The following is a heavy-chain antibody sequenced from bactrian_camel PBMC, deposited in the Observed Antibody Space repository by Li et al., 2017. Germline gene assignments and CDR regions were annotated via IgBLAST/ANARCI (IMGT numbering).Heavy chain of an antibody. CDR1: GFNTADSP. CDR3: ARDPVWWDANGEYGGVCPGPNS. J-gene: IGHJ4*01. D-gene: IGHD1*01. Sequence: VQLVESGGGSVQAGGSLNLSCTTSGFNTADSPMAWYRQAPGKECELVSMVRGDGTTKYADSVNGRLTISRDSAKNAVYLQVDSLKPEDTAMYYCARDPVWWDANGEYGGVCPGPNSWGPGTQVTVS. V-gene: IGHV3S60*01. CDR2: VRGDGTT.